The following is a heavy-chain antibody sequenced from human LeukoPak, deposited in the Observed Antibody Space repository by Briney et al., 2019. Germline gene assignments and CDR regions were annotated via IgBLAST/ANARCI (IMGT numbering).Heavy chain of an antibody. CDR3: ASSPPRYSSSWYLFNY. CDR2: ISSSSSYI. J-gene: IGHJ4*02. V-gene: IGHV3-21*01. Sequence: GGSLRLSCAASGFTFSSYSMNWVRQAPGKGLEWVSSISSSSSYIYYADSVKGRFTISRDNAKNSLYLQMNSLRAEDTAVYYCASSPPRYSSSWYLFNYWGQGTLVTVSS. D-gene: IGHD6-13*01. CDR1: GFTFSSYS.